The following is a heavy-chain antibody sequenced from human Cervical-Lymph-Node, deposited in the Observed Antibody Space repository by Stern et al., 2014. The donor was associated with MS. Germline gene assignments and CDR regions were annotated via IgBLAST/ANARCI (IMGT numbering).Heavy chain of an antibody. CDR1: GGTFSSYA. Sequence: MQLVESGAEVKKPGSSVKVSCKGSGGTFSSYAIRWVRQAPGQGLDWMGGIIPIFGTANYAQKFQGRVTITADESTSTAYMELSSLRSEDTAVYYCARGELKEGLVRGMDVWGQGTTVTVSS. CDR3: ARGELKEGLVRGMDV. V-gene: IGHV1-69*01. D-gene: IGHD1-26*01. J-gene: IGHJ6*02. CDR2: IIPIFGTA.